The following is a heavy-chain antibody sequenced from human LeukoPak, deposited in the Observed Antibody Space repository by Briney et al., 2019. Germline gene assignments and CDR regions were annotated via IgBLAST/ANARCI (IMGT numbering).Heavy chain of an antibody. V-gene: IGHV3-7*01. D-gene: IGHD1-14*01. CDR2: IKQDGSEK. CDR1: GFTFSTYW. Sequence: GGSLRLSCAASGFTFSTYWMSWVRQAPGKGLELVANIKQDGSEKYYVDSVKGRFTISRDNAKNSLYLQVNSLSAEDTAVYYCARNQRRLDYWGQGTLVTVFS. CDR3: ARNQRRLDY. J-gene: IGHJ4*02.